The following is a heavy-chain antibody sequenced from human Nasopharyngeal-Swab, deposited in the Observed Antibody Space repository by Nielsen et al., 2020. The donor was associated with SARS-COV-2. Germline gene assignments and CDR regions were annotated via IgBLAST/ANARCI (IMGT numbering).Heavy chain of an antibody. Sequence: PGKRLEWIGRLSYLFPPYYNPSLKSRVTISVDTSKNQFSLKLSSVTAADTAVYYCARHGPRIAVAGQYYFNYWGQGTLVTVSS. V-gene: IGHV4-39*01. J-gene: IGHJ4*02. D-gene: IGHD6-19*01. CDR3: ARHGPRIAVAGQYYFNY. CDR2: LSYLFPP.